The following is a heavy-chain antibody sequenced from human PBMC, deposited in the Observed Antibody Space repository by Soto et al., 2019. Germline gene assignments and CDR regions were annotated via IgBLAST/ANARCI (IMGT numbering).Heavy chain of an antibody. CDR3: APFSSAPNCFDT. V-gene: IGHV3-9*01. CDR1: GFTFDDYA. D-gene: IGHD3-22*01. Sequence: PGGSLRLSCAASGFTFDDYAMHWVRQAPGKGLEWVSGISWNSGSIGYADSVKGRFTISRDNAKNSLYLQMNSLRAEDTALYYCAPFSSAPNCFDTWGQGTLVTVSS. J-gene: IGHJ5*02. CDR2: ISWNSGSI.